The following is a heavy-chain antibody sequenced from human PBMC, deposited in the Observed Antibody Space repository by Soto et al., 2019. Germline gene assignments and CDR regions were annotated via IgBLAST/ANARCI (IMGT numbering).Heavy chain of an antibody. J-gene: IGHJ4*02. D-gene: IGHD5-12*01. CDR2: IYSSGST. V-gene: IGHV3-66*01. CDR1: GLNVSSNY. CDR3: VVTVVTIRKGYYFEN. Sequence: EVQLVESGGGSVQPGGSLRLSCAAPGLNVSSNYMSWVRQAPGKGLEWVSLIYSSGSTYYADSVKGRFTISRDNSRDTLYLQMNTMRAEDTAVYYCVVTVVTIRKGYYFENWGQGTLVTVSS.